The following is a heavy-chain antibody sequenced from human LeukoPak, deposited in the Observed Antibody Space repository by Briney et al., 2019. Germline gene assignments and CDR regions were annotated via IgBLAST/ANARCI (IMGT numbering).Heavy chain of an antibody. Sequence: SETLSLTCAVYGGSFSGYYWSWIRQPPGKGLEWIGSIYYSGSTYYNPSLKSRVTISVDTSKNQFSLKLSSVTAADTAVYYCASHILRYFDWFREVNHDAFDIWGQGTMVTVSS. CDR2: IYYSGST. J-gene: IGHJ3*02. CDR3: ASHILRYFDWFREVNHDAFDI. CDR1: GGSFSGYY. V-gene: IGHV4-34*01. D-gene: IGHD3-9*01.